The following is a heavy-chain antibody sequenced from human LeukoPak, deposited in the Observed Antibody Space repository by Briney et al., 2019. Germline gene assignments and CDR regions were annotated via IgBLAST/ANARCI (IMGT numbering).Heavy chain of an antibody. V-gene: IGHV4-59*08. CDR3: ARMGGYSGYATH. D-gene: IGHD5-12*01. J-gene: IGHJ4*02. Sequence: SETLSRTCTVSGDSISSYYWSWIRQPPGKGPEWIGYILYSGTTNSNPSLKSRVNISLDTSNNQISLKLTSVTAADTAVYFCARMGGYSGYATHWGQGILVTVSS. CDR1: GDSISSYY. CDR2: ILYSGTT.